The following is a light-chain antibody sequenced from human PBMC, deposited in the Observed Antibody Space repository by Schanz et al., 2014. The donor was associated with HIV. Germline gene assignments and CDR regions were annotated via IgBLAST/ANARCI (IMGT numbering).Light chain of an antibody. V-gene: IGLV2-14*01. CDR2: DVS. CDR3: SSYTSSSTLKV. Sequence: QSALTQPASVSGSPGQSITISCTGTSSDVGGHKYVSWYQQHPGKAPKLMIYDVSNRPSGVSNRFSGSKSGNTASLTISGLQAEDEADYYCSSYTSSSTLKVFGTGTKLTVL. CDR1: SSDVGGHKY. J-gene: IGLJ1*01.